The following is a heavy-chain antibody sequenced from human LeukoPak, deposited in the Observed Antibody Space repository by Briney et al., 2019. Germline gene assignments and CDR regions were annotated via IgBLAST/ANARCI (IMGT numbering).Heavy chain of an antibody. Sequence: PSETLSLTCAVYGGSFSGYYWSWIRKLPGKGLEWIGEINHSGSTNYNPSLKSRVTISVDTSKNQFSLKLSSVTAADTAVYYCASFNSTGFDYWGQGTLATVSS. CDR3: ASFNSTGFDY. CDR2: INHSGST. D-gene: IGHD6-13*01. J-gene: IGHJ4*02. CDR1: GGSFSGYY. V-gene: IGHV4-34*01.